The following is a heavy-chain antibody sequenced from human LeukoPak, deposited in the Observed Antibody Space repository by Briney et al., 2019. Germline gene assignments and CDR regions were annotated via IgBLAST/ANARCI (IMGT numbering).Heavy chain of an antibody. CDR1: GFTFSSYW. Sequence: GGSLRLSCAAPGFTFSSYWMSWVRQAPGKGLEGVDNIMQEGSEKYYVGSVKGRLTISRDNAKNSLYLQMNSLRAEDTAVYYFARDQRYCSSSSCPWEPFDYWGQGTLVTVSS. D-gene: IGHD2-2*01. J-gene: IGHJ4*02. CDR3: ARDQRYCSSSSCPWEPFDY. V-gene: IGHV3-7*05. CDR2: IMQEGSEK.